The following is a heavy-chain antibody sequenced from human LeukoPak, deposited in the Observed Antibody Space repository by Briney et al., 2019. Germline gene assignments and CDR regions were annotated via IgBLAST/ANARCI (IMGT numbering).Heavy chain of an antibody. V-gene: IGHV3-23*01. J-gene: IGHJ4*02. D-gene: IGHD6-6*01. Sequence: GGSLRLSCAASGFTFSIYAMNWVRQAPGKGLEWVSAISDSGGSTYYADSVKGRFTSSRDNSKNTLSLQMNSLRAEDTAVYYCAKPYSSSSRYFDYWGQGTLVTVSS. CDR3: AKPYSSSSRYFDY. CDR2: ISDSGGST. CDR1: GFTFSIYA.